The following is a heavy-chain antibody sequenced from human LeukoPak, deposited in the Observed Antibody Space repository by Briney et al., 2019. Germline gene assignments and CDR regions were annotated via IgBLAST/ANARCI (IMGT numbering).Heavy chain of an antibody. J-gene: IGHJ3*02. CDR3: ARGSRAGTGAFDI. D-gene: IGHD6-13*01. V-gene: IGHV3-7*01. Sequence: GGSLRLSCAASGFTFSRYWMSWVRQAPGKGLEWVANIKKDGSEKYYVDSVKGRFTISRDNAKNSLYLQMNSLRAEDTAVYYCARGSRAGTGAFDIWGQGTMVIVSS. CDR1: GFTFSRYW. CDR2: IKKDGSEK.